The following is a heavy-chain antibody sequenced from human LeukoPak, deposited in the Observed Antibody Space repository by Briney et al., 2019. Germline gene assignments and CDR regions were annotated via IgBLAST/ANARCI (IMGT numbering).Heavy chain of an antibody. CDR2: IIPILGIA. Sequence: SVKVSCKASGGTFSSYTISWVRQAPGQGLEWMGRIIPILGIANYAQKFQGRVTITADKSTSTAYMELSSLRSEDTAVYYCARTDYGDYVEFLYGMDVWGQGTTDTVSS. CDR1: GGTFSSYT. V-gene: IGHV1-69*02. J-gene: IGHJ6*02. D-gene: IGHD4-17*01. CDR3: ARTDYGDYVEFLYGMDV.